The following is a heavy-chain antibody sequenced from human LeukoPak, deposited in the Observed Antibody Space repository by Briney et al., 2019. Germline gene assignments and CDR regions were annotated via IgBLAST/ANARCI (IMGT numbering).Heavy chain of an antibody. J-gene: IGHJ4*02. CDR3: ARSTAGLDY. Sequence: PGGSLRLSCAASGFTFSSYSMNWVRQAPGKGLEWVSYISGSSSTMFYADSVKGRFTISRDNAKNSLYLQMSSLRAEDTAVYYCARSTAGLDYWGQGTLVTVSS. CDR1: GFTFSSYS. D-gene: IGHD1-1*01. V-gene: IGHV3-48*01. CDR2: ISGSSSTM.